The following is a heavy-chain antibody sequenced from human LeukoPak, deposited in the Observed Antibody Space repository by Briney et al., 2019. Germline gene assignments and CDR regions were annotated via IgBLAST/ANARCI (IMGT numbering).Heavy chain of an antibody. CDR3: ASVVAPIYYYYYGMDG. D-gene: IGHD2-2*01. Sequence: ASVKVSCKASGYTFTGYYMHWVRPATGQGLEWMGWINPNSGGTNYAQKFQGRVTMTRDTSISTVYMELSRLRSDDTAVYYCASVVAPIYYYYYGMDGWGQGTTVTASS. CDR1: GYTFTGYY. J-gene: IGHJ6*02. CDR2: INPNSGGT. V-gene: IGHV1-2*02.